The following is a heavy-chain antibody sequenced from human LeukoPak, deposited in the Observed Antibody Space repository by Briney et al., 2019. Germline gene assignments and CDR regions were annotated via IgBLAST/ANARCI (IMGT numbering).Heavy chain of an antibody. V-gene: IGHV4-61*08. CDR1: GGSISSGGYY. D-gene: IGHD1-1*01. CDR3: ARDLTNWNDFPGAFDI. J-gene: IGHJ3*02. CDR2: IYHSGST. Sequence: SETLSLTCTVSGGSISSGGYYWSWIRQPPGKGLEWIGYIYHSGSTYYNPSLKSRVTISVDTSKNQFSLKLSSVTAADTAVYYCARDLTNWNDFPGAFDIWGQGTMVTVSS.